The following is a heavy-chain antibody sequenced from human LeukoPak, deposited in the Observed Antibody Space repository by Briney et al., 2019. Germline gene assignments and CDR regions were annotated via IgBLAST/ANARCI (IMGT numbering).Heavy chain of an antibody. D-gene: IGHD4-11*01. V-gene: IGHV3-30*01. Sequence: GGSLRLSCAASGFTFSSYAMHWVRQAPGKGLEWVAVISYDGSNKYYADSVKGRFTISRDNSKNTLYLQMNSLRAEDTAVYYCARAGDYSNYVVYYYYYMDVWGKGTTVTVSS. J-gene: IGHJ6*03. CDR2: ISYDGSNK. CDR1: GFTFSSYA. CDR3: ARAGDYSNYVVYYYYYMDV.